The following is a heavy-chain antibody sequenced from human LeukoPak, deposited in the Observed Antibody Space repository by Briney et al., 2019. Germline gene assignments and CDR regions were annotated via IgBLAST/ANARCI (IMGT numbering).Heavy chain of an antibody. CDR1: VGSISSSSYY. CDR2: IYCSGST. D-gene: IGHD3-22*01. Sequence: SETLSLTCTVSVGSISSSSYYWGWIRQPPGQGLEWVGSIYCSGSTYYNPSLKRRVTISVDTSKNQFSLKLSSVTAADTAVYYCARDHDSGGYLDAFDIWGQGTMVTVSS. V-gene: IGHV4-39*07. J-gene: IGHJ3*02. CDR3: ARDHDSGGYLDAFDI.